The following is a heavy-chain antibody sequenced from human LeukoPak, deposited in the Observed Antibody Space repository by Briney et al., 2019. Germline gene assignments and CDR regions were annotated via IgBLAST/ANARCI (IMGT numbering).Heavy chain of an antibody. CDR3: ARDPGGYFYFDY. CDR2: ISPSGGSA. V-gene: IGHV1-46*01. Sequence: ASVKVSCKASGYTFTNYFMNWVRQAPGQGLEWMGIISPSGGSATYAQKFQGRVTMTRDTSTSAVYMELTSLRSEDTAVYYCARDPGGYFYFDYWGQGTLVTVSS. J-gene: IGHJ4*02. CDR1: GYTFTNYF. D-gene: IGHD1-26*01.